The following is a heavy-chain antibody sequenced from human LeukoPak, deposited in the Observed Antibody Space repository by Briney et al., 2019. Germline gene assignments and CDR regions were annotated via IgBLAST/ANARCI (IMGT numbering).Heavy chain of an antibody. CDR2: INHSGST. J-gene: IGHJ4*02. CDR1: GGSFSGYY. V-gene: IGHV4-34*01. CDR3: ARRYRWYGAFDY. D-gene: IGHD1-26*01. Sequence: SETLSLTCAVYGGSFSGYYWSWIRQPPGKGLEWIGEINHSGSTNYNPSLKSRVTISVDTSKNQFSLKLSSVTAADTAVYYCARRYRWYGAFDYWGQGTLVTVSS.